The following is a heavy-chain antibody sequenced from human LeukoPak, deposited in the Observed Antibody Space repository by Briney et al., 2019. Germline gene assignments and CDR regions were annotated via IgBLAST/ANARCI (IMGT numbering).Heavy chain of an antibody. D-gene: IGHD3-10*01. J-gene: IGHJ6*03. CDR1: GFSLSTSGLC. CDR2: IAWADEE. V-gene: IGHV2-70*17. CDR3: ARANRKIVSGSGRNYYYMDV. Sequence: SGPALVTPTQTLTLTCTFSGFSLSTSGLCVSWIRQPPGKALEWLARIAWADEELYSTSLKTRLSISKDTSKNQVVLTMTNMDPVDTATYFCARANRKIVSGSGRNYYYMDVWGKGTTVTVSS.